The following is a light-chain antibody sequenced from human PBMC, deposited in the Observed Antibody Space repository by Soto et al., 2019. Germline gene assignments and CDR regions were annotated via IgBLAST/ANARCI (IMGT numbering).Light chain of an antibody. J-gene: IGKJ1*01. CDR3: QQYYIPGT. CDR2: WAS. Sequence: DIVMTQSPDSLAVSLGERATINCKSSQSVLYSSNNKNYLAWYQQKSGQPPKLLIYWASTRESGVPDRFSGSGSGTDFTLTIISLQAEDVAVYYCQQYYIPGTCGQCTNVEIK. CDR1: QSVLYSSNNKNY. V-gene: IGKV4-1*01.